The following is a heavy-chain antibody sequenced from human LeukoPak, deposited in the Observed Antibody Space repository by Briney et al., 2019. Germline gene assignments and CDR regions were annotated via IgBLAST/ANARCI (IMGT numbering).Heavy chain of an antibody. V-gene: IGHV1-69*13. J-gene: IGHJ4*02. CDR1: VGTFSRYS. D-gene: IGHD2-2*01. CDR2: IIPIFGTA. Sequence: GASVNVSCKASVGTFSRYSISWVRQAPGQGLEWMGRIIPIFGTANYAQKFQGRVTITADESRSTAYMELRSLRSEDSAACYCASVPVVPAATGDYWGQGTLVTVSS. CDR3: ASVPVVPAATGDY.